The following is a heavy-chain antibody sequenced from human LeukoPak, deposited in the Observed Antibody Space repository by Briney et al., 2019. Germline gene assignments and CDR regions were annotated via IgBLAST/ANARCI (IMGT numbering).Heavy chain of an antibody. D-gene: IGHD3-10*01. Sequence: ESGPTLVKPTQTLTLTCTFSGSSLSTSRVGVGWIRQPPGKALEWLALIYWNDDKHYSPSLKSRLTITKDTSKNQVVLTMTNMDPVDTATYYCAHSWYYYGSGSYSAPFDPWGQGTLVTVSS. J-gene: IGHJ5*02. CDR3: AHSWYYYGSGSYSAPFDP. CDR2: IYWNDDK. V-gene: IGHV2-5*01. CDR1: GSSLSTSRVG.